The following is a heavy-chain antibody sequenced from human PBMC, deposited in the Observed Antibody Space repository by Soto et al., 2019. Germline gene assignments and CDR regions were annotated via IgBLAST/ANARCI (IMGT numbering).Heavy chain of an antibody. J-gene: IGHJ3*02. CDR2: IYSGGST. V-gene: IGHV3-66*01. D-gene: IGHD2-15*01. CDR1: GFTVSSNY. Sequence: GGSLRLPCAASGFTVSSNYMSWVRQAPGKGLEWVSVIYSGGSTYYADSVKGRFTISRDNSKNTLYLQMNSLRAEDTAVYYCARVIVVVVAATRNDAFDIWGQGTMVTVSS. CDR3: ARVIVVVVAATRNDAFDI.